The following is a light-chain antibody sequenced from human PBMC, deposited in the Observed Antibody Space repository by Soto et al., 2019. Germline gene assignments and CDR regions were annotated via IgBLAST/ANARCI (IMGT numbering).Light chain of an antibody. CDR1: NSDIGVDNY. CDR2: EGI. J-gene: IGLJ2*01. Sequence: QSALTQPASVSGSPGPSITISCTKNNSDIGVDNYISWYQQHPGKAPKLILYEGINRPSGVSNRFSGSKSANTASLTISGLQAEDEADYYCSSYATRTTLVFGGGTKVTVL. V-gene: IGLV2-14*01. CDR3: SSYATRTTLV.